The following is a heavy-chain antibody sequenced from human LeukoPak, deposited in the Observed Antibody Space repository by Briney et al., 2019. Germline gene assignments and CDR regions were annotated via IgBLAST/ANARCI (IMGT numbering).Heavy chain of an antibody. CDR2: INHSGST. V-gene: IGHV4-34*01. Sequence: SETLSLTCAVYGGSFSGYYWSWIRQPPGKGLEWIGEINHSGSTNYNPSLKSRVTISVDTSKNQFSLKLSSVTAADTAVYYCARGVAYYYGSGSYFRPKEEYCYYMDVWGKGATVTVSS. D-gene: IGHD3-10*01. CDR1: GGSFSGYY. J-gene: IGHJ6*03. CDR3: ARGVAYYYGSGSYFRPKEEYCYYMDV.